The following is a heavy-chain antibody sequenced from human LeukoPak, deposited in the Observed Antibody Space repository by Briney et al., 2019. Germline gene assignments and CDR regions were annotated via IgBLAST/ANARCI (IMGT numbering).Heavy chain of an antibody. CDR1: GFSFSTYA. V-gene: IGHV3-30*10. J-gene: IGHJ4*02. D-gene: IGHD5-12*01. Sequence: GGSLRLSCAASGFSFSTYAMHWVRQAPGKGLEWVAVVSHDTRTKYYTDSLKGRVTISRDNSKNTLYLQMNGLRTDDTAVYYCARAIVGTENFDYWGQGTLVTVSS. CDR2: VSHDTRTK. CDR3: ARAIVGTENFDY.